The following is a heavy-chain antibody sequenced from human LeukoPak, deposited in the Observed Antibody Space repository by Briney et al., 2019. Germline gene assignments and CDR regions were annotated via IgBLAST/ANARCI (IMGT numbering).Heavy chain of an antibody. Sequence: GGSLRLSCAASGFIFRDFWMTWVRQAPGKGLEWVANINQGGGVKYYVDSVKGRFTISRDDTESSLYVQKNNLRDEDAAVYYCARFGYCGWNLENWGQGTLVTVSS. V-gene: IGHV3-7*02. D-gene: IGHD2-21*01. CDR2: INQGGGVK. CDR1: GFIFRDFW. CDR3: ARFGYCGWNLEN. J-gene: IGHJ4*02.